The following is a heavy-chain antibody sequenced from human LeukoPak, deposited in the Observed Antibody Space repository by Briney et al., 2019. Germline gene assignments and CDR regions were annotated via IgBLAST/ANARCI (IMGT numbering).Heavy chain of an antibody. CDR1: GGSISSYY. D-gene: IGHD2-2*01. J-gene: IGHJ3*02. CDR2: IYYSGST. Sequence: SETLSLTCTVSGGSISSYYWSWIRQPPGKGLEWIGYIYYSGSTNYNPSLKSRVTISVDTSKNQFSLKLSSVTAADTAVYYCAREWDFGSTSAAFDIWGQGTMVTVSS. CDR3: AREWDFGSTSAAFDI. V-gene: IGHV4-59*01.